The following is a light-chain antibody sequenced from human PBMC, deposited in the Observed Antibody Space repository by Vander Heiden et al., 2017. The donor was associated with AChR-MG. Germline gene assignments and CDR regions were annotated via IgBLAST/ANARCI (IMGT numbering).Light chain of an antibody. CDR2: DAS. J-gene: IGKJ1*01. CDR1: QSISSW. Sequence: DIQMTQSPSTLSASVGDRVTITCRASQSISSWLVWYQQKPGKAPKLLIYDASSLESGVPSRFSGSGSGTEFTLTISSLQPDDFATYYCQQDNSYSKTFGQGTKVEIK. V-gene: IGKV1-5*01. CDR3: QQDNSYSKT.